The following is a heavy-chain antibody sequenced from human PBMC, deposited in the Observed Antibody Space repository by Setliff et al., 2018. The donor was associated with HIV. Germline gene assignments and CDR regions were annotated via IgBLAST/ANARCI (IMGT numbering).Heavy chain of an antibody. CDR1: GGSFSGYY. Sequence: PAETLSLTCAVYGGSFSGYYWSWIRQPPGKGLEWIGEINHSGSTNDNPSLQSRVTISVDTSKNQFSLKLSSVTAADTAVYYCARVVGTRAVDYWGLGTVVTVSS. D-gene: IGHD2-21*02. CDR2: INHSGST. J-gene: IGHJ4*02. CDR3: ARVVGTRAVDY. V-gene: IGHV4-34*01.